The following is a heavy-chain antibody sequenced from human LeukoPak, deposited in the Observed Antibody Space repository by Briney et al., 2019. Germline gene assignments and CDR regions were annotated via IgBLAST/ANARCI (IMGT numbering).Heavy chain of an antibody. CDR2: IRQDGSEK. J-gene: IGHJ4*02. CDR3: ARDQFLYCSSTSCSSSRPFDY. D-gene: IGHD2-2*01. Sequence: GGSLRLSCAASGFSFGSYWMSWVRQAPGKGLEWVANIRQDGSEKYYVDSVKGRFTISRDNAKNSLYLQMNSLRAEDTAVYYCARDQFLYCSSTSCSSSRPFDYWGQGTLVTVSS. CDR1: GFSFGSYW. V-gene: IGHV3-7*01.